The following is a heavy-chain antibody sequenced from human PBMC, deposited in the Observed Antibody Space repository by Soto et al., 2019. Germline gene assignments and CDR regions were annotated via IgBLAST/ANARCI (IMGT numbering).Heavy chain of an antibody. J-gene: IGHJ6*02. CDR1: GFSVSTNGVG. CDR3: AHKGGRGAAMDV. D-gene: IGHD2-15*01. CDR2: IYWDDDQ. Sequence: QITLKESGPTLVKPTQTLTLTCTFSGFSVSTNGVGVAWIRQPPGKALEWLALIYWDDDQRYSPFLQSRVTITKDTSKNQVVLTMTNLHPVDTATYYCAHKGGRGAAMDVWGQGTTVTVSS. V-gene: IGHV2-5*02.